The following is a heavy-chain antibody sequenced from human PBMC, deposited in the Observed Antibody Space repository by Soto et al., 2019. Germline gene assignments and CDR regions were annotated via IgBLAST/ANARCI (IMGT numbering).Heavy chain of an antibody. CDR3: ARAVGREYFDY. CDR1: GSTFTSYA. CDR2: INAGNGNT. J-gene: IGHJ4*02. V-gene: IGHV1-3*01. D-gene: IGHD3-10*01. Sequence: ASVKVSCKASGSTFTSYAMHWVRQAPGQRLEWMGWINAGNGNTKYSQKFQGRVTITRDTSASTAYMELSSLRSEDTAVYYCARAVGREYFDYWGQGTLVTVSS.